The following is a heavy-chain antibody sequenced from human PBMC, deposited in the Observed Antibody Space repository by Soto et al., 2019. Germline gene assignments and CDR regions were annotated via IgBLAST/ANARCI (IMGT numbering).Heavy chain of an antibody. CDR3: AKTSLERHLIVNDGFDI. D-gene: IGHD1-1*01. J-gene: IGHJ3*02. V-gene: IGHV3-23*01. CDR2: ISGSGGNT. Sequence: GGSLRLSCAASGLTFSSYAMSWVRQGPGKGLEWVSGISGSGGNTYYADSVKGRFTISRDNSRNTLYLEMNSLRAEDTAVYYCAKTSLERHLIVNDGFDIWAQGEMVTVSS. CDR1: GLTFSSYA.